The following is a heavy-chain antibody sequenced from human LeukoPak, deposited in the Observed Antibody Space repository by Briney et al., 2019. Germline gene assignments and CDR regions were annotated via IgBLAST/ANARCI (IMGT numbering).Heavy chain of an antibody. J-gene: IGHJ4*02. Sequence: GGSLRLSCAASGFTFSSYAMSRVRQAPGKGLEWVSAISGSGGSTYYADSVKGRFTISRDNSKNTLYLQMNSLRAEDTAVYYCAKDGNGLPYYFDYWGQGTLVTVSS. V-gene: IGHV3-23*01. CDR2: ISGSGGST. CDR1: GFTFSSYA. CDR3: AKDGNGLPYYFDY. D-gene: IGHD3-16*01.